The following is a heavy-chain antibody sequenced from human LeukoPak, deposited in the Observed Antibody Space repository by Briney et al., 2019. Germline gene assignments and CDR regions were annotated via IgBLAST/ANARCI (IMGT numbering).Heavy chain of an antibody. D-gene: IGHD1-1*01. J-gene: IGHJ4*03. CDR2: INRRGDT. CDR1: GWSFSAYY. CDR3: ARGPTISETGYFDY. Sequence: SETLSLTCAVYGWSFSAYYWSWIRQSPGKGLEWIAEINRRGDTNYNPSVKSRVSISVDTSKNQFSLKVTSLTAADTAVYYCARGPTISETGYFDYWGQGTLVTVSS. V-gene: IGHV4-34*01.